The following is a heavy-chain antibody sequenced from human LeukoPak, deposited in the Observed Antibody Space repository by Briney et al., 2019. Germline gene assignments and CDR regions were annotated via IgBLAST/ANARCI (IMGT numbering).Heavy chain of an antibody. Sequence: TRGESLKISCKGSGYSFSSYWIGWVRQMPRKGPEWMVIIYPGDSDIKYSPSFEGQVTISADKSNSTAYLQWSSLKASDTAMYYCARRSSSGGYYFDYWGQGTLVTVSS. V-gene: IGHV5-51*01. CDR3: ARRSSSGGYYFDY. CDR1: GYSFSSYW. D-gene: IGHD3-16*01. CDR2: IYPGDSDI. J-gene: IGHJ4*02.